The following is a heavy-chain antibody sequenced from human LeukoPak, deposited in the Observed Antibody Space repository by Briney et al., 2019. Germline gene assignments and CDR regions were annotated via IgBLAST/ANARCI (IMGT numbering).Heavy chain of an antibody. CDR2: IRIDGDT. V-gene: IGHV3-13*04. CDR1: GFIFNYYD. CDR3: VREAGSGWTNFDS. Sequence: GGSLRLSCAASGFIFNYYDMHWVRQVTGKGLEWVAAIRIDGDTFYPDSVMGRFTISRENAKNSLYLQMNSLRAGDTAVYYCVREAGSGWTNFDSWGQGTLVTVSS. D-gene: IGHD6-19*01. J-gene: IGHJ4*02.